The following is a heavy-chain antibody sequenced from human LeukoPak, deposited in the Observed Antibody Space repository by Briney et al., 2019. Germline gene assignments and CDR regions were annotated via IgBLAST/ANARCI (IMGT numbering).Heavy chain of an antibody. CDR1: GFTFSNAW. CDR2: IKSKTDGGTT. J-gene: IGHJ4*02. D-gene: IGHD2-15*01. Sequence: GGSLRLSCAASGFTFSNAWMNWVRQAPGKGLEWVGRIKSKTDGGTTDYAAPVKGRFTISRDNSKNTLYLQMNSLKTEDTAVYYCTTDRDCSGGSCYPGFDFDYWGQGTLVTVSS. V-gene: IGHV3-15*01. CDR3: TTDRDCSGGSCYPGFDFDY.